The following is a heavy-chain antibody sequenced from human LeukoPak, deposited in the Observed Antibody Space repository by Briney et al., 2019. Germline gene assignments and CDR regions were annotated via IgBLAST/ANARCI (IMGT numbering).Heavy chain of an antibody. V-gene: IGHV3-30-3*01. CDR2: TSYDGSNK. J-gene: IGHJ4*02. D-gene: IGHD3-10*01. CDR3: ARDQVGMGYYGSGIDY. Sequence: GGSLRLSCAASGFTFSSYAMHWVRQAPGKGLEWVAVTSYDGSNKYYADSVKGRFTISRDNSKNTLYLQMNSLRAEDTAVYYCARDQVGMGYYGSGIDYWGQGTLVTVSS. CDR1: GFTFSSYA.